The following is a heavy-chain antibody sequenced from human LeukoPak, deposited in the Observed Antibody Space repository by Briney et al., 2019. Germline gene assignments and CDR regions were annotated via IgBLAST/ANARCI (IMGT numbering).Heavy chain of an antibody. CDR1: GGSLSPYY. CDR3: ATLGGLYYESHGYPDFDH. Sequence: SETLSLTCSVSGGSLSPYYWSWIRQPPGGGLEWLGEINKSGSTNYNPPPKSRVTISVEKFKNQFSLEVTSVTAADTAIYYCATLGGLYYESHGYPDFDHWGQGTLVTVSS. J-gene: IGHJ4*02. D-gene: IGHD3-22*01. CDR2: INKSGST. V-gene: IGHV4-34*01.